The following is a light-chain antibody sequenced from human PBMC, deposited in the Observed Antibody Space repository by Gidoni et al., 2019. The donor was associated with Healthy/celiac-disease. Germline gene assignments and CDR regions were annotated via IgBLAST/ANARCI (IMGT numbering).Light chain of an antibody. CDR2: DAS. CDR1: QSVSSS. J-gene: IGKJ2*01. Sequence: DIVLTQSPATLSLSPGERATLSCRASQSVSSSLAWYQQKPGQAPRLLIYDASNRATGIPARFSGSGSGTDFTLTISSLEPEDFAVYYCQQRRNWPVTFGQGTKLEIK. V-gene: IGKV3-11*01. CDR3: QQRRNWPVT.